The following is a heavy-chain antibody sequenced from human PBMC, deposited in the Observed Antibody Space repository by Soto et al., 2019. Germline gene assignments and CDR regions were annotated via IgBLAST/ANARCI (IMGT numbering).Heavy chain of an antibody. D-gene: IGHD3-10*01. Sequence: QLLQSGGGLVQPGGALTLSCAASGFTFGTTDMSWVRQAPGGGLEWVSTIDGSGGITYFADTVKGRFTISRDHARNTVYLQMNSLRGDDTALYYCVKNSGWFNTWGQGALVTVSS. CDR3: VKNSGWFNT. V-gene: IGHV3-23*01. CDR1: GFTFGTTD. J-gene: IGHJ5*02. CDR2: IDGSGGIT.